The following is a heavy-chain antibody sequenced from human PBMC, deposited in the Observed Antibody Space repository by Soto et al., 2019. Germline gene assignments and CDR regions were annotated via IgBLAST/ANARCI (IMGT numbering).Heavy chain of an antibody. CDR1: GFTFSNYA. V-gene: IGHV3-23*01. D-gene: IGHD1-26*01. CDR3: AIEKVGATSVHVFDI. CDR2: IRDSGGKT. Sequence: PGGSLRLSCAASGFTFSNYAMSWVRQAPGRGLEWVSAIRDSGGKTYYADSVKSQVTISRDNSKNTLYLQMNSLRAEDMAVYYCAIEKVGATSVHVFDIWGQGTMVTVSS. J-gene: IGHJ3*02.